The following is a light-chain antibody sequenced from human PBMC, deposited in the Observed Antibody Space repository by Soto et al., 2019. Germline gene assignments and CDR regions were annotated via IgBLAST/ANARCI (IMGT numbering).Light chain of an antibody. CDR1: QSVSNN. V-gene: IGKV3-15*01. J-gene: IGKJ5*01. Sequence: EIVLTQSPGTLSLSPGERATLSCRASQSVSNNYLAWYQQKPGQAPRLLIYGASTRATGFPARFSGSGSGTDFTLTISSLQSEDFAVYYCQQYNNWPITFGQGTRLEIK. CDR3: QQYNNWPIT. CDR2: GAS.